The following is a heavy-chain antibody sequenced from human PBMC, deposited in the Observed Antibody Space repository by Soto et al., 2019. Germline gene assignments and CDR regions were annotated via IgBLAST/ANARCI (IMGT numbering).Heavy chain of an antibody. CDR2: INPRTGGT. J-gene: IGHJ3*01. Sequence: QVQLVQSGAEMKKPGASVKVSCKASGYTFTDFYIHWVRQTPGQELEWMGWINPRTGGTLYAQKFQGWVTMTRDTSISTAYMVLNRLKSDATAVYYCARGDHAFNLWGQGTMVTVSS. CDR1: GYTFTDFY. CDR3: ARGDHAFNL. V-gene: IGHV1-2*04.